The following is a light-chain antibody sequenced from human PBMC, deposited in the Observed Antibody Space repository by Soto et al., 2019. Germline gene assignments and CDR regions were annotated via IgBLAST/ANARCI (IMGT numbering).Light chain of an antibody. J-gene: IGLJ3*02. CDR1: SSNIGAGYD. CDR2: ANT. CDR3: AGWDDSLNGWV. V-gene: IGLV1-40*01. Sequence: QSVLTQTPSVSGAPGQRVTISCTGSSSNIGAGYDVHWYQQLPGTTPKLLIYANTHRPSGVPDRFSGSKSGTSASLAISGLQSEDEAEYYCAGWDDSLNGWVFGGGTQLTVL.